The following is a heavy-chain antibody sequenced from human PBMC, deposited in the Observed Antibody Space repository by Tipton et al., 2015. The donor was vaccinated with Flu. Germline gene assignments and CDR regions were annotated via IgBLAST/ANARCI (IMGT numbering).Heavy chain of an antibody. Sequence: SLRLSCAASGFTVSGQYMSWVRQGPGKGLRWISVIYSTTYIYYADSVKGRFTISRDISRNRVYLQMNTLRPDDTGLYYCARGVAGGFDVWGQGTMVTVSS. CDR1: GFTVSGQY. D-gene: IGHD6-19*01. V-gene: IGHV3-66*02. CDR2: IYSTTYI. J-gene: IGHJ3*01. CDR3: ARGVAGGFDV.